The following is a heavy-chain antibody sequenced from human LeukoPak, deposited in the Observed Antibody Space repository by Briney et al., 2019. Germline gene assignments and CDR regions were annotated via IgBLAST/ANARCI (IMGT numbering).Heavy chain of an antibody. V-gene: IGHV3-21*01. CDR1: GFTFSSYS. D-gene: IGHD3-10*01. CDR3: ARDMVRGVIASMDV. J-gene: IGHJ6*04. CDR2: ISSSSSYI. Sequence: GGSLRLSCAASGFTFSSYSMNWVRQAPGKGLEWVSSISSSSSYIYYADSVKGRFTISRDNAKNSLYLQMNSLRAEDTAVYYRARDMVRGVIASMDVWGKGTTVTVSS.